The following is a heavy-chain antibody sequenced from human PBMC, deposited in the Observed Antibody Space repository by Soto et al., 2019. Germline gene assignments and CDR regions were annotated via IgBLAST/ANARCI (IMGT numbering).Heavy chain of an antibody. CDR2: MNPSNGNA. CDR3: ARRKERSGPNYLDA. CDR1: GYTFITYD. V-gene: IGHV1-8*01. Sequence: ASVKVSCKAAGYTFITYDINWVRQATGQGLEWMGWMNPSNGNAGYAQKFQGRLTMTRNTSISTAYMELSSLRSDDTAVYFCARRKERSGPNYLDAWGQGSLVTVSS. J-gene: IGHJ4*02.